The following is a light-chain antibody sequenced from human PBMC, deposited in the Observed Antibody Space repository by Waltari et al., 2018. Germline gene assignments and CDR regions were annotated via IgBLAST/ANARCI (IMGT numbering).Light chain of an antibody. V-gene: IGKV2-30*02. CDR3: MQGAHWPLT. CDR1: QSLVHSDGNTY. Sequence: DVVMTQSPVSLPVTLGQPASISCRSSQSLVHSDGNTYLNWYQHRPGQSPRRLIYEVSVRASGVPARFSGSASGTDFTLKISRVEAEDVGVYYCMQGAHWPLTFGGGTKVEIK. CDR2: EVS. J-gene: IGKJ4*01.